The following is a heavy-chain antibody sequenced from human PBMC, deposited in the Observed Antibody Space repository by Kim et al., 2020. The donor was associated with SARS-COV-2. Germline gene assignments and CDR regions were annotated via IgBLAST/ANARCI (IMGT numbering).Heavy chain of an antibody. CDR2: IYHSGST. D-gene: IGHD3-9*01. J-gene: IGHJ4*02. CDR3: ARAGILTGYPPYFDY. Sequence: SETLSLTCAVSGGSISSGGYSWSWIRQPPGKGLEWIGYIYHSGSTYYNPSLKSRATISVDRSKNQLSLKLSSVTAADTAVYYCARAGILTGYPPYFDYWGQGTLVTVSS. CDR1: GGSISSGGYS. V-gene: IGHV4-30-2*01.